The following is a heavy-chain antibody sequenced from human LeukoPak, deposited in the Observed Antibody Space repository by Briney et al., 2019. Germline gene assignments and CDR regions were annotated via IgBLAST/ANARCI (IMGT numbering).Heavy chain of an antibody. CDR3: ARVAQGATTENYFYYYMDV. J-gene: IGHJ6*03. CDR2: ITSRSSHI. Sequence: PGGSLRLSCEASGFAFNSYTITWVRQAPGKGLESVSSITSRSSHIYIADSVKGRFNISRDNAKNSLFLQMSSLRVEDTAVYYCARVAQGATTENYFYYYMDVWGKGTTVTVSS. CDR1: GFAFNSYT. V-gene: IGHV3-21*01. D-gene: IGHD4-11*01.